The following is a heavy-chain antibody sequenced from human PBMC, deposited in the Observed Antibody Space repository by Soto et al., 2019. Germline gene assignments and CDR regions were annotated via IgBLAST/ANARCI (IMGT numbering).Heavy chain of an antibody. Sequence: PSETLSLTCTVSGGSVSSGSYYWSWIRQPPGKGLEWIGYIYYSGSTNYNPSLKSRVTISVDTSKNQFSLKLSSVTAADTAVYYCARGQWELWFDPWGQGTLVTVSS. CDR3: ARGQWELWFDP. V-gene: IGHV4-61*01. CDR2: IYYSGST. D-gene: IGHD1-26*01. J-gene: IGHJ5*02. CDR1: GGSVSSGSYY.